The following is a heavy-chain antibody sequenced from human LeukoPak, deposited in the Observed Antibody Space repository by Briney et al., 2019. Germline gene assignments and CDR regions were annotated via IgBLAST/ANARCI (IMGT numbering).Heavy chain of an antibody. CDR1: GFNSKSYY. Sequence: ASVTVSCKASGFNSKSYYITWVRQAPGQGLEWMGWINPNSGGTNYAQKFQGRVTMTRDTSISTAYMELSRLRSDDTAVYYCARADVAVAGEIDYWGQGTLVTVSS. CDR2: INPNSGGT. D-gene: IGHD6-19*01. CDR3: ARADVAVAGEIDY. J-gene: IGHJ4*02. V-gene: IGHV1-2*02.